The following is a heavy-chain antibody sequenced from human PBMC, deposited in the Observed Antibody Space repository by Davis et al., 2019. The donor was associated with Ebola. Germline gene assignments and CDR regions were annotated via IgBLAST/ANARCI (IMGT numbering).Heavy chain of an antibody. D-gene: IGHD3-3*01. J-gene: IGHJ4*02. CDR1: GFTFSSYS. Sequence: GGFLRLSCAASGFTFSSYSMNWVRQAPGKGLEWVSYISSSSSTIYYADSVKGRFTISRDNAKNSLYLQMNSLRDEDTAVYYCARDPYSTGITIFGVVDAYFDYWGQGTLVTVSS. CDR2: ISSSSSTI. CDR3: ARDPYSTGITIFGVVDAYFDY. V-gene: IGHV3-48*02.